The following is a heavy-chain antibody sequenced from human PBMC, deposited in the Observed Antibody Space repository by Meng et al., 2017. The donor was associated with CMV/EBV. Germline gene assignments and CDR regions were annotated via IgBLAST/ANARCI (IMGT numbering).Heavy chain of an antibody. CDR3: ARERILWFGADYYYYGMDV. D-gene: IGHD3-10*01. J-gene: IGHJ6*02. Sequence: GESLKISCAASGFTFSDYYMSWIRQAPGKGLEWVSYISSSGSTMYYADSVKGRFTISRDNAKNSLYLQMNSLRAEDTAVYYCARERILWFGADYYYYGMDVWGQGTTVTVSS. V-gene: IGHV3-11*01. CDR2: ISSSGSTM. CDR1: GFTFSDYY.